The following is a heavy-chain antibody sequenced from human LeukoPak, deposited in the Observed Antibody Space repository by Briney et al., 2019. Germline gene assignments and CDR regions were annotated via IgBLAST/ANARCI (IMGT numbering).Heavy chain of an antibody. J-gene: IGHJ4*02. V-gene: IGHV3-30*03. CDR1: GFIFRNFG. CDR2: ISDDESSK. D-gene: IGHD3-9*01. CDR3: ARTDYGILTGYSHFDY. Sequence: PGGSLRLSCAASGFIFRNFGMHWVRQAPGKGLEWLAIISDDESSKFYADAVKGRFTISRDNAKNTLYLQMNSLRPEDTAVYYCARTDYGILTGYSHFDYWGQGTLVTVSS.